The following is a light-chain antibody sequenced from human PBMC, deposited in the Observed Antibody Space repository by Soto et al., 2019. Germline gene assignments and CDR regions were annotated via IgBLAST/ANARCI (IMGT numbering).Light chain of an antibody. V-gene: IGLV1-44*01. CDR2: SNN. CDR1: SSNIGSNT. J-gene: IGLJ2*01. Sequence: QAVVTQPPSASGSPGQRVTISCSGSSSNIGSNTVNWYQQLPGAAPKLLFYSNNQRPSGVPDRFSGSKSGTSASLAISGLQSEDEADYDCAAWDDSLKGVVFGGGTKLTVL. CDR3: AAWDDSLKGVV.